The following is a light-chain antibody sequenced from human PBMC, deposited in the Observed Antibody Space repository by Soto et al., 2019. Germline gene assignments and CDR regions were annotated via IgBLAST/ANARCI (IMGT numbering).Light chain of an antibody. CDR2: WAS. V-gene: IGKV4-1*01. CDR3: QQYESTPPT. CDR1: QSVLYSSNNKNY. Sequence: DIVMTQSPDSLAVSLGERATINCNSSQSVLYSSNNKNYLAWYQQRPGQPPKLLIYWASTRESGVPDRFSGSGSWTDFTLTITSLQAEDVAVYYCQQYESTPPTFGQGTKLEIK. J-gene: IGKJ2*01.